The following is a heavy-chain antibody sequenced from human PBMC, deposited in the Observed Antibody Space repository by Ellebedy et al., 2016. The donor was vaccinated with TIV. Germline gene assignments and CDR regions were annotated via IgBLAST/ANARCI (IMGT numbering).Heavy chain of an antibody. CDR2: IYYSGST. V-gene: IGHV4-59*08. J-gene: IGHJ6*02. Sequence: SETLSLXXTVSGGSISSYYWSWIRQPPGKGLEWIGYIYYSGSTNYNPSLKSRVTISVDTSKNQFSLKLSSVTAADTAVYYCARHYYDSSGYYYNYYYYGMDVWGQGTTVTVSS. CDR1: GGSISSYY. CDR3: ARHYYDSSGYYYNYYYYGMDV. D-gene: IGHD3-22*01.